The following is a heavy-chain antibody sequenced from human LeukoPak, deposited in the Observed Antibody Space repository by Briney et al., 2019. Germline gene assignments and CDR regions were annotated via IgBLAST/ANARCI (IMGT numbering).Heavy chain of an antibody. D-gene: IGHD2-8*01. V-gene: IGHV3-15*01. Sequence: GGSLRLSCAASGFTFRHTWMTWVRQAPGKGLEWIGRIKSKTDGATTDYAAPVQGRFTISRDDSRNTLNLQMNSLKAGDTGMYYCATVNARYYFDSWGQGTLVTVSS. CDR2: IKSKTDGATT. CDR3: ATVNARYYFDS. J-gene: IGHJ4*02. CDR1: GFTFRHTW.